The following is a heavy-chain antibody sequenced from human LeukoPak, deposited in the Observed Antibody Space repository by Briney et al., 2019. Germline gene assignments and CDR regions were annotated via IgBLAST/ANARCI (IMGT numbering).Heavy chain of an antibody. CDR3: ARDEGAGSSSSAPLFDY. CDR1: GGTFSSYA. CDR2: ISAYNGNT. V-gene: IGHV1-18*01. Sequence: ASVKVSCKASGGTFSSYAISWVRQAPGQGLEWMGWISAYNGNTNYAQKLQGRVTMTTDTSTSTAYMELRSLRSDDTAVYYCARDEGAGSSSSAPLFDYWGQGTLVTVSS. D-gene: IGHD6-6*01. J-gene: IGHJ4*02.